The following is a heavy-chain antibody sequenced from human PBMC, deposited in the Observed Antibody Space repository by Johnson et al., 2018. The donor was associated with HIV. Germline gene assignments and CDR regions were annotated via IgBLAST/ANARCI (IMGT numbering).Heavy chain of an antibody. V-gene: IGHV3-30*19. Sequence: QVQLVESGGGVVQPGGSLRLSCAASGFTFSSYGMHWVRQAPGKGLEWVAVMSYDGINKYYADSVKGRFTISRDNSKNTLYLQMNSLKTEDTAVYYCTICITMIVVVTTDAFDIWGQGTMVTVSS. CDR2: MSYDGINK. D-gene: IGHD3-22*01. J-gene: IGHJ3*02. CDR1: GFTFSSYG. CDR3: TICITMIVVVTTDAFDI.